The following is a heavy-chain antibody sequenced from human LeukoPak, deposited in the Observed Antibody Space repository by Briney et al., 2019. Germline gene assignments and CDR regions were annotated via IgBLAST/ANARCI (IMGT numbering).Heavy chain of an antibody. Sequence: ASVKVSCKVSGYTLTELSMHWVRQAPGKGLEWVGGFDPEDGETIYAQKFQGRVTMTEDTSTDTAYMELSSLRSEDTAVYYCATGVGGVVTQEGFDCWGQGTLVTVSS. CDR2: FDPEDGET. D-gene: IGHD4-23*01. CDR3: ATGVGGVVTQEGFDC. J-gene: IGHJ4*02. CDR1: GYTLTELS. V-gene: IGHV1-24*01.